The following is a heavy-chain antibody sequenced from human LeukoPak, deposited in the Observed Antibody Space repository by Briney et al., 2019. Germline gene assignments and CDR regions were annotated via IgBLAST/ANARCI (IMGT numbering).Heavy chain of an antibody. D-gene: IGHD2-15*01. Sequence: PSETLSLTCTVSGGSISSNSYYWGWIRQPPGKGLEWIGSIYYSGSTYYNPSLKSRVTISVDTSKNQFSLKLSSVTAADTAVYYCARDLGYCSGGSCDESPDIDNWGQGTLVTVSS. V-gene: IGHV4-39*02. J-gene: IGHJ4*02. CDR3: ARDLGYCSGGSCDESPDIDN. CDR1: GGSISSNSYY. CDR2: IYYSGST.